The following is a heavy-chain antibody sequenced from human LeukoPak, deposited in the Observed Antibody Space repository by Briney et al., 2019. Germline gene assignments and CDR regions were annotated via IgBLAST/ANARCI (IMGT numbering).Heavy chain of an antibody. J-gene: IGHJ4*02. CDR1: GFTFSSYG. CDR3: AKLGTWLQYPFDF. D-gene: IGHD5-24*01. V-gene: IGHV3-30*18. CDR2: ISYDGSNK. Sequence: PGGSLRLSCAAPGFTFSSYGMHWVRQAPGKGLEWVAVISYDGSNKYYADSVKGRFTISRDNSKNTLYLQMNSLRAEDTAVYYCAKLGTWLQYPFDFWGQGTLVTVSS.